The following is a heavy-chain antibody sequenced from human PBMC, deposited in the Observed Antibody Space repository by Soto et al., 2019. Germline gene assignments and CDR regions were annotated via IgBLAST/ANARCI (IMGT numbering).Heavy chain of an antibody. D-gene: IGHD1-1*01. J-gene: IGHJ5*01. CDR2: ISESDGTT. CDR3: ARSLSIHWKTFFDL. Sequence: EGQLLESGGGLVQSGGSLRLSCAASGFTFSSSAINWVRQRPGEGLEWVSIISESDGTTYYADSVRGRFSISRDNSRNTLFLNMYDLRAEDTALYYCARSLSIHWKTFFDLWGQGTLVTVSS. CDR1: GFTFSSSA. V-gene: IGHV3-23*01.